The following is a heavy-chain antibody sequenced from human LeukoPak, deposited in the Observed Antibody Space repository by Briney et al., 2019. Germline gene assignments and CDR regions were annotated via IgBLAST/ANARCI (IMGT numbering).Heavy chain of an antibody. CDR3: ARGHYDSSGYYIGPFDY. Sequence: GGSLRLSCAASGLTVSSNYMNWVRQAPGKGLEWVSIICTGGSTYYADSVKGRFTISRDNPKNTLYLQMNSLRAEDTAVYYCARGHYDSSGYYIGPFDYWGQGTLVTVFS. CDR2: ICTGGST. J-gene: IGHJ4*02. V-gene: IGHV3-66*01. CDR1: GLTVSSNY. D-gene: IGHD3-22*01.